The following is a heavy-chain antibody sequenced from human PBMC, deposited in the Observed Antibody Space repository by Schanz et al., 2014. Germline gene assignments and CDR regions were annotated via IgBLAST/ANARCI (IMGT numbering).Heavy chain of an antibody. J-gene: IGHJ6*02. CDR1: GFNFSTYA. Sequence: QVHLVESGGGVVQPGGSLRLSCAASGFNFSTYALHWVRQAPGKGLEWVAVISYDGINKYYADSVKGRFTISRDNAKSTVYLQMNSLGVEDMAVYYCARGGYSYGSGYYAMDVWGQGTAVTVSS. CDR2: ISYDGINK. D-gene: IGHD5-18*01. V-gene: IGHV3-30*04. CDR3: ARGGYSYGSGYYAMDV.